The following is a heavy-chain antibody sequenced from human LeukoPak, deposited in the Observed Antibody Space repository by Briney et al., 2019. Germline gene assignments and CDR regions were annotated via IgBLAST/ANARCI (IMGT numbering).Heavy chain of an antibody. CDR3: AKRDAFDGSGYSPLFDS. J-gene: IGHJ4*02. Sequence: GGSLRLSCAASGFTFSNYAMAWVRQAPGKGLEWVSGISGTGTTIYYADTVKGRFTISRDNSKNTLNLQMNSLRAGDTAVYCCAKRDAFDGSGYSPLFDSWGQGTLVTVSS. D-gene: IGHD3-22*01. V-gene: IGHV3-23*01. CDR2: ISGTGTTI. CDR1: GFTFSNYA.